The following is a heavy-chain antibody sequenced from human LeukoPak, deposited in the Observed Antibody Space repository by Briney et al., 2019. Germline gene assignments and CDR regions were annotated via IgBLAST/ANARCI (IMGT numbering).Heavy chain of an antibody. D-gene: IGHD3-22*01. CDR1: GFSFDDYA. CDR3: ARAYDSSGYYYSAFDI. V-gene: IGHV3-9*01. J-gene: IGHJ3*02. Sequence: PGGSLRLSRAASGFSFDDYAMHWVRQAPGKGVEGVAGISWNNGNIDYVDSVKGRFTISRDNDKNSLYLQMNSLRAEDTAVYYCARAYDSSGYYYSAFDIWGQGTMVTVSS. CDR2: ISWNNGNI.